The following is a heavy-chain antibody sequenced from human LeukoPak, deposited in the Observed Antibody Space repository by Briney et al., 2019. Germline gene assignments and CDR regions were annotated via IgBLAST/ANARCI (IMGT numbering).Heavy chain of an antibody. Sequence: PGGSLRLSCAASGFTFSSYAMHWVRQAPGKGLEWVAVISYDGSNKYYADSVKGRFTISRDNSKNTLYLQMNSLRAEDTAVYYCASTYYDFWSGYYTYYYYMDVWGKGTTVTVSS. CDR1: GFTFSSYA. D-gene: IGHD3-3*01. CDR3: ASTYYDFWSGYYTYYYYMDV. CDR2: ISYDGSNK. V-gene: IGHV3-30*04. J-gene: IGHJ6*03.